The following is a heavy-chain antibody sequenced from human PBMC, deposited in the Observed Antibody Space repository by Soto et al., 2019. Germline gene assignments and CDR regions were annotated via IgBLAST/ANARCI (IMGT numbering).Heavy chain of an antibody. CDR1: GGSISSGGYY. D-gene: IGHD4-17*01. CDR2: IYHNAKT. V-gene: IGHV4-31*03. CDR3: ARAGDYPLTGAFDI. J-gene: IGHJ3*02. Sequence: QVQLQESGPGLVKPSQTLSLTCTVSGGSISSGGYYWSWIRQHPGKGLEWIGEIYHNAKTNYNPSLKSRVTISVDKSKNQFSLKLSSVTAADTAVYYCARAGDYPLTGAFDIWGQGTKVTVSS.